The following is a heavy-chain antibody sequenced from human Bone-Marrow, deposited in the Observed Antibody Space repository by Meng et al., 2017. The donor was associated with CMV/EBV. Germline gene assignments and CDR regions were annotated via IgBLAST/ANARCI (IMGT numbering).Heavy chain of an antibody. Sequence: GGSLRLSCAASGFTFSDHYMAWVRQAPGKGLEWVGRTRNKANSYTTEYAASVKGRFTISRDDSKNSLYLQMNSLKTEDTAVYYCARGPVEYCSSTSCYRFNAFDIWGQGTMVTVSS. V-gene: IGHV3-72*01. CDR1: GFTFSDHY. J-gene: IGHJ3*02. CDR3: ARGPVEYCSSTSCYRFNAFDI. D-gene: IGHD2-2*02. CDR2: TRNKANSYTT.